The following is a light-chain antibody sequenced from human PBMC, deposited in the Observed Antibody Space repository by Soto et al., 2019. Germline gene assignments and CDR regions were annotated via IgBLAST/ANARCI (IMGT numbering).Light chain of an antibody. CDR3: QQLDSFPIT. J-gene: IGKJ5*01. CDR1: QGISSY. Sequence: DIQLTQSPSFLSASVGDRATITCRASQGISSYLAWYQQKPGKAPKLLIYAASTLQSGVPSRFSGSGSGTEFTLTISSLQPDDFATYYCQQLDSFPITFGQGTRLEIK. V-gene: IGKV1-9*01. CDR2: AAS.